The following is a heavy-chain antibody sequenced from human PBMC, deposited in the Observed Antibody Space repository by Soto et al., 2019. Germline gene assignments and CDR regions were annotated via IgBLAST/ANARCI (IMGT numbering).Heavy chain of an antibody. V-gene: IGHV4-34*01. CDR1: GGSFSGYY. CDR3: ARGYRQWLATVWFDP. J-gene: IGHJ5*02. CDR2: INHSGST. D-gene: IGHD6-19*01. Sequence: PSETLSLTCAVYGGSFSGYYWSWIRQPPGKGLEWIGEINHSGSTNYNPSLKSRVTISVDTSKNQFSLKLSSVTAADTAVYYCARGYRQWLATVWFDPWGQGTLVTVSS.